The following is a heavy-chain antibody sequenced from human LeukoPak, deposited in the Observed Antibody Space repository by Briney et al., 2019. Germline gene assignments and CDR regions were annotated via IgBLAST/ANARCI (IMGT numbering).Heavy chain of an antibody. J-gene: IGHJ4*02. CDR2: ISSSSSYI. CDR1: GFTFSSYS. CDR3: AREGVGATEADY. V-gene: IGHV3-21*01. D-gene: IGHD1-26*01. Sequence: KPGGSLRLSCAASGFTFSSYSMNWVRQAPGKGLEWVSSISSSSSYIYYADSVKGRFTISRDNAKNSLYLQMNSLRAEDTAVYYCAREGVGATEADYWGQGTLVTVSS.